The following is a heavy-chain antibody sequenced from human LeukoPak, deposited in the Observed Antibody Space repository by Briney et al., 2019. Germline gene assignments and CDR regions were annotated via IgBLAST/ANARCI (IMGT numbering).Heavy chain of an antibody. J-gene: IGHJ6*02. Sequence: ASVKVSCKASGGTFSSYAISWVRQAPGQGLEWMGGIIPIFGTANYAQKFQGRVTITADESTSTAYMELSSLRSEDTAVYYCAGVGASSSWYVRGMDVWGQGTTVTVSS. CDR2: IIPIFGTA. V-gene: IGHV1-69*13. CDR1: GGTFSSYA. CDR3: AGVGASSSWYVRGMDV. D-gene: IGHD6-13*01.